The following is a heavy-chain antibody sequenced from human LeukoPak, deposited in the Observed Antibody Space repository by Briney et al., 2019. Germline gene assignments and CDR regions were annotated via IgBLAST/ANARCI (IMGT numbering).Heavy chain of an antibody. D-gene: IGHD4-17*01. CDR1: GFTFSNYG. J-gene: IGHJ5*01. CDR3: ANIYGDSDS. V-gene: IGHV3-30*02. CDR2: IRYDGSNK. Sequence: LSGGSLRLSCVASGFTFSNYGMHWVRQAPGKGLDWIAFIRYDGSNKYYGDSVKGRFTISRDNSKNTLYLQMTSLRPEDTAVYYCANIYGDSDSWGQGTQVTVSS.